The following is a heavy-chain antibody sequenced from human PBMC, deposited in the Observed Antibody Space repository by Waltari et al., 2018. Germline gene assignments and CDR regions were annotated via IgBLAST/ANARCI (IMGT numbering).Heavy chain of an antibody. CDR2: MQYRGST. V-gene: IGHV4-39*01. CDR3: GRIAFGDDGGYFQH. Sequence: QLQLQESGPGLVKPSETLSLTCTVSGGSISTNYNWGWIHQPPGKGLEWMGNMQYRGSTFYNPSLKSRVTISLDTSKNQFSLRLSSVGAADTAVYFCGRIAFGDDGGYFQHWGQGTLVTVSS. D-gene: IGHD4-17*01. J-gene: IGHJ1*01. CDR1: GGSISTNYN.